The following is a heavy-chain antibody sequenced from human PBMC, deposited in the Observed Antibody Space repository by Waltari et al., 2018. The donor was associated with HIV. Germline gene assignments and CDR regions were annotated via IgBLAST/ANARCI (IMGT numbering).Heavy chain of an antibody. V-gene: IGHV5-51*03. J-gene: IGHJ3*02. Sequence: EVQLVQAGAEVRKSGESLKISCKASGYTFHNYRIAWVRQMSGGCREWMGISYPFYTDTGYNPSFEGQITISADKSLATAYLEWSNLNASDAAIYYCARLFYYDTTGYINNAFDIGGQGTVVTVS. D-gene: IGHD3-22*01. CDR3: ARLFYYDTTGYINNAFDI. CDR1: GYTFHNYR. CDR2: SYPFYTDT.